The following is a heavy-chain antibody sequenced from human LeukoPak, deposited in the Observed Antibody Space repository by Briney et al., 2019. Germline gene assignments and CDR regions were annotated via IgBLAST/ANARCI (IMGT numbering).Heavy chain of an antibody. Sequence: GGSLRLSCAASGFTVSSDYMSWVRQAPGKGLEWVSIVYSDGTTYYADSVKGRFSVSRDILKNTMSVQMNGLRPEDTAVYYCARVNYAGGFDYWGQGTLVTVSS. V-gene: IGHV3-66*02. J-gene: IGHJ4*02. CDR3: ARVNYAGGFDY. CDR1: GFTVSSDY. D-gene: IGHD1-7*01. CDR2: VYSDGTT.